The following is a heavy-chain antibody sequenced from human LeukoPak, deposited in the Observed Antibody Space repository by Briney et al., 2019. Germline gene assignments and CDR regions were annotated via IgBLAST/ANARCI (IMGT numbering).Heavy chain of an antibody. D-gene: IGHD5-24*01. V-gene: IGHV3-48*04. J-gene: IGHJ4*02. Sequence: SGGSLRLSCAASGFTFSTYNMNWVRPAPGKGLEWVSYISSSSSTIYYADSVKGRFTISRDNAKNSLYLQMNSLRAEDTAVYYCARAFRDVIFDSWGQGTLVTVSS. CDR3: ARAFRDVIFDS. CDR1: GFTFSTYN. CDR2: ISSSSSTI.